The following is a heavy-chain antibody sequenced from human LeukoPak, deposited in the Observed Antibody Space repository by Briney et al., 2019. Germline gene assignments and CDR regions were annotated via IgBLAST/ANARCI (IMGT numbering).Heavy chain of an antibody. CDR3: ARGDYYDSSGYLSVNWFDP. D-gene: IGHD3-22*01. CDR2: IYYSGST. J-gene: IGHJ5*02. V-gene: IGHV4-61*08. Sequence: PSETLSLTCTVSGGSISSGGYYWSWIRQPPGKGLEWIGYIYYSGSTNYNPSLKSRVTISVDTSKNQFSLKLSSVTAADTAVYYCARGDYYDSSGYLSVNWFDPWGQGTLVTVSS. CDR1: GGSISSGGYY.